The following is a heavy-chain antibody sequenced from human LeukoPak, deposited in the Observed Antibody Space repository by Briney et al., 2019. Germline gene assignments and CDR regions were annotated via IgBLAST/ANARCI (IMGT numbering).Heavy chain of an antibody. CDR1: GGSVTTTDYY. J-gene: IGHJ4*02. CDR3: XXSXGEXDXPSXLDS. Sequence: SETLSLTCTVSGGSVTTTDYYWVWIRQPPGKGLEWMGTISYSGIIYYNPSLNSRVTMSADTSKNQFSLRLISLRAADTAVDXXXXSXGEXDXPSXLDSWGXGTLLIVSP. CDR2: ISYSGII. D-gene: IGHD3-10*01. V-gene: IGHV4-39*01.